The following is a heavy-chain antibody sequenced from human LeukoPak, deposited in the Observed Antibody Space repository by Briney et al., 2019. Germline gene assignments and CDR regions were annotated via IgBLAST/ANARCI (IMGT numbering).Heavy chain of an antibody. CDR2: ICSSSRYI. CDR3: ARELIAVAGTGAFDI. Sequence: PGGSLRLSCAASGFTFSSYSMNWVRQAPGKGLEWVSSICSSSRYIYYADSVKGRFTISRDNAKNSLYLQMNSLRAEDTAVYYCARELIAVAGTGAFDIWGQGTMVTVSS. D-gene: IGHD6-19*01. CDR1: GFTFSSYS. V-gene: IGHV3-21*01. J-gene: IGHJ3*02.